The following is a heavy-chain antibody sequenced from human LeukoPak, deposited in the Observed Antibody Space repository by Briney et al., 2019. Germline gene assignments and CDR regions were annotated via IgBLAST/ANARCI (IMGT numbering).Heavy chain of an antibody. CDR2: IYSGGST. D-gene: IGHD1-26*01. CDR3: AFEGATDFDY. J-gene: IGHJ4*02. CDR1: GFTVSSNY. V-gene: IGHV3-66*02. Sequence: GGSLRLSCAASGFTVSSNYMSWVRRAPGKGLEWVSVIYSGGSTYYADSVKDRFTISRDNSKNTLYLQMNSLRAEDTAVYYCAFEGATDFDYWGQGTLVTVSS.